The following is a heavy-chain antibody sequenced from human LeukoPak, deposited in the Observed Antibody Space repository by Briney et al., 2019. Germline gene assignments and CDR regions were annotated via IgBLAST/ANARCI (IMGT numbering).Heavy chain of an antibody. V-gene: IGHV3-66*01. CDR3: ARLRALCAFDI. Sequence: PGGSLRLSCAASGFTVSSNYMSWVRQAPGKGLEWVSVIYSGGSTYYADSVKGRFTISRDNYKNTLYLQMNSLRAEDTAVYHCARLRALCAFDIWGQGTMVTVSS. D-gene: IGHD3-16*01. J-gene: IGHJ3*02. CDR2: IYSGGST. CDR1: GFTVSSNY.